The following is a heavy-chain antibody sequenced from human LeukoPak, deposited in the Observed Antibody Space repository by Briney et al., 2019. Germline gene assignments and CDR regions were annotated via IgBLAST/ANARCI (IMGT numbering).Heavy chain of an antibody. CDR2: INPSGGST. V-gene: IGHV1-46*01. Sequence: ASVKVSCEASGYTFTSYYMHWVRQAPGQGLEWMGIINPSGGSTSYAQKFQGRVTMTRDTSTSTVYMELSSLRSEDTAVYYCARGGYSYGLSYYYYGMDVWGQGTTVTVSS. D-gene: IGHD5-18*01. CDR1: GYTFTSYY. CDR3: ARGGYSYGLSYYYYGMDV. J-gene: IGHJ6*02.